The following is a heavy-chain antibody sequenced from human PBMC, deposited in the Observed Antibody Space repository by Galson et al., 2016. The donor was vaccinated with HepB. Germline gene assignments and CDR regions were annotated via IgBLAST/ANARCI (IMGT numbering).Heavy chain of an antibody. J-gene: IGHJ4*02. CDR1: GFTLSRYW. CDR2: IKEDVSEK. V-gene: IGHV3-7*04. CDR3: TRDIAAFGGVME. D-gene: IGHD3-16*01. Sequence: SLRLSCAGSGFTLSRYWMSWVRQAPGKGLEWVANIKEDVSEKKYVDSVKGRFTISRDNAKNSVYLQMNSLRAEDTAVYYCTRDIAAFGGVMEWGQGTLVTISS.